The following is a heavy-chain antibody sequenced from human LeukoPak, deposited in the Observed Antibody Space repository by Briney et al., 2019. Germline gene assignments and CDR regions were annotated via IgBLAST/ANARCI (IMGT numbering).Heavy chain of an antibody. Sequence: ASVKVSCKASGYTFTSYYMHWVRQAPEQGLEWMGIINPSGGSTSYAQKFQGRVTMTRGMSTSTVYMELSSLRSEDTAVYYCARVRVPAAIGPIDYWGQGTLVTVSS. V-gene: IGHV1-46*01. J-gene: IGHJ4*02. CDR2: INPSGGST. D-gene: IGHD2-2*02. CDR1: GYTFTSYY. CDR3: ARVRVPAAIGPIDY.